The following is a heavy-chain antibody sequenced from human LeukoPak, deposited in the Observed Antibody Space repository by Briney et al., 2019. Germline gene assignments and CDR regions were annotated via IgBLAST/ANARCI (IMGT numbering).Heavy chain of an antibody. V-gene: IGHV4-34*01. CDR1: GESFKDYY. CDR2: INHSGSS. CDR3: ARSGTYQHSSSYDY. J-gene: IGHJ4*02. Sequence: SETLSLTCAVYGESFKDYYWNWIRQPPRKGLEWIGEINHSGSSNYNPSLKSRVTISVDTSKNQSSLKLSSVTAADTAVYYCARSGTYQHSSSYDYWGQGTLVTVSS. D-gene: IGHD6-13*01.